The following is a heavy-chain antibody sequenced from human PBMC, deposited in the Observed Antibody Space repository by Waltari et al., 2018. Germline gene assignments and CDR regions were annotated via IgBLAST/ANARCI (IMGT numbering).Heavy chain of an antibody. CDR1: GGSISSSSYY. Sequence: QLQLQESGPGLVKPSETLSLTCTVSGGSISSSSYYWGWIRQPPGKGLEWIGSSYYSGSTYYNPALKSRVTIAVDTSKNQFSLKLSSLTAADTAVYYCARVIVGVTSYFDYWGQGTLVTVSS. CDR3: ARVIVGVTSYFDY. CDR2: SYYSGST. D-gene: IGHD1-26*01. V-gene: IGHV4-39*07. J-gene: IGHJ4*02.